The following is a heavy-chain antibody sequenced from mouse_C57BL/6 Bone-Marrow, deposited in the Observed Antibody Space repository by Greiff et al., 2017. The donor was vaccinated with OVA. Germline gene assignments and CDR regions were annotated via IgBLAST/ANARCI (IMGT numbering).Heavy chain of an antibody. CDR1: GYTFTSYW. CDR2: IDPSDSFT. D-gene: IGHD1-1*01. CDR3: ARKHYGSEGAMDY. Sequence: QVQLQQPGAELVMPGASVKLSCKASGYTFTSYWMHWVKQRPGQGLEWIGEIDPSDSFTNYNQKFKGKATLTVAKSSSTADMQLSSLTSEDAAAYYCARKHYGSEGAMDYWGQGTTVTVSS. V-gene: IGHV1-69*01. J-gene: IGHJ4*01.